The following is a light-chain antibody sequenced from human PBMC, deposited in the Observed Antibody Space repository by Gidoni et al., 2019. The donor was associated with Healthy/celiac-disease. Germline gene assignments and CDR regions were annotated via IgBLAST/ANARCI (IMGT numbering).Light chain of an antibody. V-gene: IGKV1-39*01. CDR2: AAS. Sequence: DIQMTQSPSSLSASVGDRVTITCRASQSISSYLNWYQQKPGKATKLLIYAASSLQSGVPSRFSGSGSGTDFTLTISSLQPEDFATYYCQQSYSTPRRFTFGPGTKVDIK. J-gene: IGKJ3*01. CDR1: QSISSY. CDR3: QQSYSTPRRFT.